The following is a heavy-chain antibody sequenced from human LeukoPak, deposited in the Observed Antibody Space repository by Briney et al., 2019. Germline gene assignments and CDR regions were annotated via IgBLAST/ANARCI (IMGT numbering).Heavy chain of an antibody. CDR1: GFTFTNNW. J-gene: IGHJ3*02. CDR2: IKEDGSEK. Sequence: GGSLRLSCAAASGFTFTNNWMTWVRQAPGKGLEWVANIKEDGSEKYYVDSVKGRFTISRDNAKDSVYLQMNSLRVEDTAVYHCARGRAIDIWGRGTMVTVSS. CDR3: ARGRAIDI. V-gene: IGHV3-7*04.